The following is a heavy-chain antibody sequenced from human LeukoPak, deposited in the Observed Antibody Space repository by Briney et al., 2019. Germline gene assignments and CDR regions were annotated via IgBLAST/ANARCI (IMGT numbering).Heavy chain of an antibody. Sequence: ASVKVSCKASGYTFTSYAMHWVRQAPGQRLEWMGWINAGNGNTKYSQKFQGRVTITRDTSASTAYMELSSLRSEDTAVYYCARDKAVAGYYYYYGMDVWGQGTTVTVSS. V-gene: IGHV1-3*01. D-gene: IGHD6-19*01. CDR1: GYTFTSYA. CDR3: ARDKAVAGYYYYYGMDV. CDR2: INAGNGNT. J-gene: IGHJ6*02.